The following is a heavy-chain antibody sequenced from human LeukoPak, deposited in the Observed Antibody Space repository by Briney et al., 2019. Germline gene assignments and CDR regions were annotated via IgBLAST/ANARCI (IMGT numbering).Heavy chain of an antibody. CDR1: GDSISSGSYY. D-gene: IGHD1-1*01. Sequence: SETLSLTCTVSGDSISSGSYYWSWIRQPAGRGLEWIGRIYTTGSTNYNPSLKGRVTISVDTSKNQFSLKLSSVTAADTAVNYCAREPGQLDYWGQGTLVTVSS. CDR2: IYTTGST. J-gene: IGHJ4*02. CDR3: AREPGQLDY. V-gene: IGHV4-61*02.